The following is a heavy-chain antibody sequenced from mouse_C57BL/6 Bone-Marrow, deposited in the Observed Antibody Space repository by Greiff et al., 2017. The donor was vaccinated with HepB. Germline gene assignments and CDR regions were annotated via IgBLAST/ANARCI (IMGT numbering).Heavy chain of an antibody. J-gene: IGHJ3*01. CDR1: GFSLTSYG. V-gene: IGHV2-2*01. CDR2: IWSGGST. Sequence: VKLVESGPGLVQPSQSLSITCTVSGFSLTSYGVHWVRQSPGKGLEWLGVIWSGGSTDYNAAFISRLSISKDNSKSQVFYKMSSLQADDTAIYYCARNSFYGGFAYWGQGTLVTVSA. CDR3: ARNSFYGGFAY. D-gene: IGHD1-1*01.